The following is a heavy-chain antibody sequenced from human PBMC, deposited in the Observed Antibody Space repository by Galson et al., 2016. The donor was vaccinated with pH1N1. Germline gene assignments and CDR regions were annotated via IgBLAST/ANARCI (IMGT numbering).Heavy chain of an antibody. D-gene: IGHD5-18*01. CDR2: ISPMFDTT. V-gene: IGHV1-69*06. CDR1: GVTFTVYT. Sequence: SVKVSCKASGVTFTVYTIAWVRQAPGQGLEWMGGISPMFDTTTYAPKFQDRVTITADRLTTTIYMNLTSLRFDDTAVYYCARGFRGGYNYALFDHWGQGSLVIVSS. J-gene: IGHJ4*02. CDR3: ARGFRGGYNYALFDH.